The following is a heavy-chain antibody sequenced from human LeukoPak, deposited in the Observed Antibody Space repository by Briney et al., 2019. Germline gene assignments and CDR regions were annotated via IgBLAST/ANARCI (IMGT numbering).Heavy chain of an antibody. CDR3: ARGRVGATTSPYFDY. CDR1: GGSFSGYY. CDR2: INHSGST. V-gene: IGHV4-34*01. Sequence: KPSETLSLTCAVYGGSFSGYYWSWIRQPPGKGLEWIGEINHSGSTNYNPSLKSRVTISVDTSKNQFSLKLSSVTAADTAVYYCARGRVGATTSPYFDYWGQGTLVTVSS. D-gene: IGHD1-26*01. J-gene: IGHJ4*02.